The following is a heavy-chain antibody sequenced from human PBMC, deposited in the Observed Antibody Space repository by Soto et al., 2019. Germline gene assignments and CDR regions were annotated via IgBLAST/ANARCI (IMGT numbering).Heavy chain of an antibody. Sequence: HGESLKISCKTSGYSFTSNWIGWVRQMPGKGLEWMGIIYPGDSDTRYSPSFQGQVSISADKSISTAYVQWSSLKASDSAIYYCARLARTFLGTITLSPSGYFDYGGQGTLVTFSS. CDR3: ARLARTFLGTITLSPSGYFDY. J-gene: IGHJ4*02. CDR1: GYSFTSNW. V-gene: IGHV5-51*01. D-gene: IGHD1-7*01. CDR2: IYPGDSDT.